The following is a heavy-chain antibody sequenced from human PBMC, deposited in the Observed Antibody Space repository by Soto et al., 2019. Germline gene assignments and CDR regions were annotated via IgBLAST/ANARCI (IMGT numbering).Heavy chain of an antibody. V-gene: IGHV5-51*01. J-gene: IGHJ6*02. CDR2: IYPGDSDT. Sequence: GESLKISCKGSGYSFTSYWISWVRQMPGKGLEWMGIIYPGDSDTRYSPSFQGQVTISADKSISTAYLQWSSLKASDTAMYYCASHSGSYYSGSSGYYYGMDVWGQGTTVTVSS. CDR3: ASHSGSYYSGSSGYYYGMDV. D-gene: IGHD1-26*01. CDR1: GYSFTSYW.